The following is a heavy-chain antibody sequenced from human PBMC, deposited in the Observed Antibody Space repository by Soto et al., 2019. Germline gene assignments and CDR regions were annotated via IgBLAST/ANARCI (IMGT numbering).Heavy chain of an antibody. CDR3: ARHVGGSYYY. Sequence: ESLKISCKSSGYSFTSYWITWVRQMPGKGLEWMGRIDPSDSYTDYSPSFQGHVTISVDKSISTAYLQWSSLKASDTALYYCARHVGGSYYYWGQGTLVTVS. CDR1: GYSFTSYW. CDR2: IDPSDSYT. J-gene: IGHJ4*02. D-gene: IGHD1-26*01. V-gene: IGHV5-10-1*01.